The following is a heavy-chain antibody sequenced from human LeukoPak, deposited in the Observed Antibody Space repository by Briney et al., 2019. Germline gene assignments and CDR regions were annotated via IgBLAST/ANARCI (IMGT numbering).Heavy chain of an antibody. Sequence: PGGSLRLSCVASGFTFSDSGLHWVRQASGKGLEWVGRVRSKANSYATTYAASVNGRFTISRDDSKNTAYLQMNSLKTEDAAVYFCTITYYYAGSAYSNFDYWGQGTLVTVSS. CDR3: TITYYYAGSAYSNFDY. CDR2: VRSKANSYAT. CDR1: GFTFSDSG. V-gene: IGHV3-73*01. D-gene: IGHD3-22*01. J-gene: IGHJ4*02.